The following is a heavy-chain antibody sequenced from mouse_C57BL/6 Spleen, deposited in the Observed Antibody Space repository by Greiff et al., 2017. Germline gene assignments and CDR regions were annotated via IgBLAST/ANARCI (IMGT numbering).Heavy chain of an antibody. CDR1: GFTFSDYG. D-gene: IGHD2-1*01. Sequence: DVKLVESGGGLVKPGGSLKLSCAASGFTFSDYGMHRVRQAPEKGLEWVAYISSGSSTIYYADTVKGRFTISRDNAKNTLFLQMTSLRSEDTAMYYWARFYYGYFDVWGTGTTVTVSS. J-gene: IGHJ1*03. CDR3: ARFYYGYFDV. CDR2: ISSGSSTI. V-gene: IGHV5-17*01.